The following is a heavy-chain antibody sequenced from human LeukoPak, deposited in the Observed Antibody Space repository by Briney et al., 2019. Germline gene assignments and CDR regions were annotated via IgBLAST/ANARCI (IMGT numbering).Heavy chain of an antibody. Sequence: GGSLRLSCAASGFTFSGYAMSWVRQAPGKGLEWVSAISGSGGSTYYADSVKGRFTISRDNSKNTLYLQMNSLRAENTAVYYCAKDFWGTPGYWGQGTLVTVSS. CDR1: GFTFSGYA. J-gene: IGHJ4*02. CDR3: AKDFWGTPGY. CDR2: ISGSGGST. D-gene: IGHD3-16*01. V-gene: IGHV3-23*01.